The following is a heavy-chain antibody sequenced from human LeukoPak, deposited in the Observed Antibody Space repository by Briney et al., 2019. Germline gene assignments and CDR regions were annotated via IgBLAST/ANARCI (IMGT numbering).Heavy chain of an antibody. D-gene: IGHD3-10*01. CDR2: ISSSSYI. CDR3: ARDPLGFGELFGYYYGMDV. V-gene: IGHV3-21*01. CDR1: EFTFSSYG. Sequence: GGSLRLSCAASEFTFSSYGMSWVRQAPGKGLEWVSAISSSSYIYYADSVKGRFTISRDNAKNSLYLQMNSLRAEDTAVYYCARDPLGFGELFGYYYGMDVWGQGTTVTVSS. J-gene: IGHJ6*02.